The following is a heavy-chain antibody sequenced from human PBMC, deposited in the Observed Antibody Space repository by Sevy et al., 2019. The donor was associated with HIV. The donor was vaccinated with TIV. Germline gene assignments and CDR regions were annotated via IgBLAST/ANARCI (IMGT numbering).Heavy chain of an antibody. Sequence: SETLSLTCTVSYGSISGYHWTWIRQPPGKTLEYIGYVYYIGDTNYNPSLKSRVTMSVDTSKSQFSLRVTSVTAADTAGYYCARGPPVRTGYGSRNWFDPWGQGTLVTVSS. D-gene: IGHD5-12*01. CDR1: YGSISGYH. CDR2: VYYIGDT. CDR3: ARGPPVRTGYGSRNWFDP. V-gene: IGHV4-59*01. J-gene: IGHJ5*02.